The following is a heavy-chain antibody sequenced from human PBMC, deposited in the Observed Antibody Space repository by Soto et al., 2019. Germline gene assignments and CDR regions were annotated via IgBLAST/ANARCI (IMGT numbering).Heavy chain of an antibody. V-gene: IGHV4-4*02. D-gene: IGHD3-9*01. CDR1: GGSISSSHW. CDR2: ISHRGTS. Sequence: QVQLQESGPGLVKPSGTLSLTCAVSGGSISSSHWWTWVRQSPGKGLEYIGEISHRGTSNSNPSLKSRVTLSVDKFKNHFSLTLTSVTAADTAVYYCARVVLTITRGAFDAWGQGTLGIVSS. J-gene: IGHJ3*01. CDR3: ARVVLTITRGAFDA.